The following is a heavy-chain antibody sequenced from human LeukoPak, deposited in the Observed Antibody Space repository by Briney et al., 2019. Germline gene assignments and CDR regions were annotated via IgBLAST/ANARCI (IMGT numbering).Heavy chain of an antibody. D-gene: IGHD1-26*01. CDR3: AKASALLGYYFDY. J-gene: IGHJ4*02. CDR2: ISYDGSNK. Sequence: GGSLRLSCAASGFTFSSYGMHWVRQAPGKGLEWVAVISYDGSNKYYADSVKGRFTISRDNSKNTLYLQMNSLRAEDTAVYYCAKASALLGYYFDYWGQGTLVTVSS. V-gene: IGHV3-30*18. CDR1: GFTFSSYG.